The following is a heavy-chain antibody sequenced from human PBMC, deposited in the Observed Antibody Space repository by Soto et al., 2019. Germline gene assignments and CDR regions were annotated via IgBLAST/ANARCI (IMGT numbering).Heavy chain of an antibody. V-gene: IGHV4-30-4*01. D-gene: IGHD6-13*01. CDR3: AKIRGSSWMIDY. CDR2: IYYSGNT. J-gene: IGHJ4*02. CDR1: GASISSGDYY. Sequence: PSETLSLTCTVSGASISSGDYYWTWIRQPPGKGLEWIGSIYYSGNTYYNPSLKSRVTISVDPSNNQFSLKLSSVTAEDTAVYYCAKIRGSSWMIDYWGQGTLVTVSS.